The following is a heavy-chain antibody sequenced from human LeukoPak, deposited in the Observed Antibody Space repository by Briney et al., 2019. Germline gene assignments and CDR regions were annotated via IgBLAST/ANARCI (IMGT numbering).Heavy chain of an antibody. J-gene: IGHJ6*02. CDR2: ISSSSSHI. CDR3: AGANYIAAAGTHPSVLSRYYYGMDV. Sequence: GGSLRLSCAASGFTFSSYSMNWVRQAPGKGLEWVSSISSSSSHIYYADSVKGRFTISRDNAKNSLYLQMNSLRAEDAAVYYCAGANYIAAAGTHPSVLSRYYYGMDVWGQGTTVTVSS. CDR1: GFTFSSYS. D-gene: IGHD6-13*01. V-gene: IGHV3-21*01.